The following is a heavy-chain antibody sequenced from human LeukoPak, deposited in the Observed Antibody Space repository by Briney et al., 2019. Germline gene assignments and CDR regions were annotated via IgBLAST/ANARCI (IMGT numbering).Heavy chain of an antibody. CDR3: ARGVAAAGTGGMDV. D-gene: IGHD6-13*01. CDR2: INHSGST. J-gene: IGHJ6*02. Sequence: SETLSLTCAVYGGSFSGYYWSWIRQPPGKGLEWIGEINHSGSTNYNPSLKSRVTISVDTSKNQFSLKLSSVTAADTAVYYCARGVAAAGTGGMDVWGQGTTVTVSS. CDR1: GGSFSGYY. V-gene: IGHV4-34*01.